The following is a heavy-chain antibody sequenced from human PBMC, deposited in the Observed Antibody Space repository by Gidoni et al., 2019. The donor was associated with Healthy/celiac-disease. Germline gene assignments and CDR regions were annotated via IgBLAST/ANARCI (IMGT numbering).Heavy chain of an antibody. CDR1: GFTFSSYT. CDR2: ISGSGGST. J-gene: IGHJ6*03. CDR3: AKDGAQLWTLYYYYYMDV. V-gene: IGHV3-23*01. Sequence: EVQLLESGGGLVQPGGSLRPSCAASGFTFSSYTLSCVRQAPGKGLEWVSDISGSGGSTYYADSVKGRFTISRDNAKNTLHLQMNSLRAEDTAVYYCAKDGAQLWTLYYYYYMDVWGKGTTVTVSS. D-gene: IGHD5-18*01.